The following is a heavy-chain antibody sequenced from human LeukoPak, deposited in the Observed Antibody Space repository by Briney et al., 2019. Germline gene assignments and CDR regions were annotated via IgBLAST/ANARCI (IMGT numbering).Heavy chain of an antibody. J-gene: IGHJ6*03. V-gene: IGHV4-59*01. CDR1: GGSISSYY. Sequence: SETLSLTCTVSGGSISSYYWSWIRQPPGKGLEWIGYIYYSGSTNYNPSLKSRVTISVDTSKNQFSLKLSSVTAADTAVYYCARTTEGGYTSAYFYYYYMDVWGKGTTVTISS. D-gene: IGHD5-18*01. CDR2: IYYSGST. CDR3: ARTTEGGYTSAYFYYYYMDV.